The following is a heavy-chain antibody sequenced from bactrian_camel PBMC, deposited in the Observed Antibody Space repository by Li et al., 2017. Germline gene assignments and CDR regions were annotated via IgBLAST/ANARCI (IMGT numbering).Heavy chain of an antibody. CDR1: GFTYSSNC. CDR3: ARRSYYMNNNGVAEYLY. D-gene: IGHD2*01. J-gene: IGHJ4*01. V-gene: IGHV3S1*01. Sequence: HVQLVESGGGLVQPGGSLRLSCAASGFTYSSNCMGWFRQAPGKEREGVAAIWNGGGGTYYAASVKGRFTISQDNAKNTVYLQMNSLKSEDTAVYYCARRSYYMNNNGVAEYLYWGQGTQVTVS. CDR2: IWNGGGGT.